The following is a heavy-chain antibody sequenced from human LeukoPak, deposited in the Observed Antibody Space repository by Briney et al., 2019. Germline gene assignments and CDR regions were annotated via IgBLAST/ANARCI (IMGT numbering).Heavy chain of an antibody. Sequence: GGSLRLSCAASGFTFSSYSMNWVRQAPGKGLEWVSSISSSSSYIYYADSVKGRFTISRDNAKNSLYLQMNSLRAEDTAVYYCAREPNSSGWSPYFDCWGQGTLVTVSS. J-gene: IGHJ4*02. D-gene: IGHD6-19*01. CDR1: GFTFSSYS. CDR2: ISSSSSYI. CDR3: AREPNSSGWSPYFDC. V-gene: IGHV3-21*01.